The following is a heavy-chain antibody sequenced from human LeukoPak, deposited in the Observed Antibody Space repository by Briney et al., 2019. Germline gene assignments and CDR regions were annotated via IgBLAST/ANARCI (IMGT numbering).Heavy chain of an antibody. Sequence: SQTLSLTCALSGDSVSSNSAAWLWIRQSPSRGLEWLGMTYYRSKWYHDYAVSVKSRITVTADTSKNQFSLQLNSVTPEDAAVYYCARTTKGIFDYWGQGTLVTVSS. V-gene: IGHV6-1*01. CDR2: TYYRSKWYH. CDR1: GDSVSSNSAA. J-gene: IGHJ4*02. CDR3: ARTTKGIFDY. D-gene: IGHD1-1*01.